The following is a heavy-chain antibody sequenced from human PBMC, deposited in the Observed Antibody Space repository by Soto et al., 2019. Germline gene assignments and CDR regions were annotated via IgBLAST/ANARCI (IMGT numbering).Heavy chain of an antibody. Sequence: PGGSLRLSCAASGFTFSGSAMHWVRQDSGKGLEWFGRIRSKPNNYATAYGASVKGRFTISRDDSKNTAYLQMNSLNTEDTAVYYCSRQASDFWSGKPQYYMDVWGKGTTVTVSS. CDR2: IRSKPNNYAT. J-gene: IGHJ6*03. CDR3: SRQASDFWSGKPQYYMDV. CDR1: GFTFSGSA. D-gene: IGHD3-3*01. V-gene: IGHV3-73*01.